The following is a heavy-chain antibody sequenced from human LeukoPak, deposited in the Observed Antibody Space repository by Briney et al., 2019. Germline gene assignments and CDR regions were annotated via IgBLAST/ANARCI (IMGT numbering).Heavy chain of an antibody. D-gene: IGHD3-22*01. Sequence: GGSLRLSCAASGVTLSSYAMSWARQAPGKGLEWVAVITYDGSNKYLADSVKGRFTISRDNSKNTLYLQMNSLRTEDTAIYYCARVEPRLYYDSNAFHSWGQGTLVTVSS. J-gene: IGHJ4*02. CDR1: GVTLSSYA. V-gene: IGHV3-30-3*01. CDR2: ITYDGSNK. CDR3: ARVEPRLYYDSNAFHS.